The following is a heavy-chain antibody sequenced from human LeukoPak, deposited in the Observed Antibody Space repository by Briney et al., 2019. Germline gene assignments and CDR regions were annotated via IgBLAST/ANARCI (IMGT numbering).Heavy chain of an antibody. CDR2: FDTGFGT. V-gene: IGHV3-23*01. J-gene: IGHJ6*02. CDR1: GFTFSTAS. Sequence: GGSLRLSCAASGFTFSTASLHWVRQAPGRGLEWVSAFDTGFGTYYPDSLKGRFTISRDNSKNTLFLQMNSLRAEDTAVYYCVKDRGGSPFYGMDVWGQGTTVTVSS. D-gene: IGHD1-26*01. CDR3: VKDRGGSPFYGMDV.